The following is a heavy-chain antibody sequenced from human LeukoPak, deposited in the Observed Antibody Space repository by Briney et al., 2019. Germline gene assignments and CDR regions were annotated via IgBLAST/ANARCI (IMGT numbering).Heavy chain of an antibody. CDR1: GGSFSGYY. CDR3: ARGDELSAFDY. D-gene: IGHD1-7*01. Sequence: SETLSLTCAVYGGSFSGYYGSWISQPPGKGLEWIGEINHSGSTNYNPSLKSRVTISVDTSKNQFSLKLSSVTAADTAVYYCARGDELSAFDYWGQGTPVTVSS. CDR2: INHSGST. V-gene: IGHV4-34*01. J-gene: IGHJ4*02.